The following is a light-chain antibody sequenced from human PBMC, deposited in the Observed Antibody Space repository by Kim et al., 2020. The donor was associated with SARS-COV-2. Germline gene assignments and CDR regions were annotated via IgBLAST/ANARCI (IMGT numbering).Light chain of an antibody. Sequence: SYELTQPPSVSVSPGQTARITCSGDALPQQYAYWYQHKPGQAPLQVIYKDTERPSGTPERFSGSSSGTTVTLTITAAQTEDEADYYCQSADVTGTFYVFGTGTKVTVL. CDR3: QSADVTGTFYV. V-gene: IGLV3-25*03. CDR2: KDT. CDR1: ALPQQY. J-gene: IGLJ1*01.